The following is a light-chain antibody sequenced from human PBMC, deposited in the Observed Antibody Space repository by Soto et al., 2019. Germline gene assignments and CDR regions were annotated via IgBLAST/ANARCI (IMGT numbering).Light chain of an antibody. Sequence: EIVLTQSPGTLSLSPGERATLSCRASQSVSSNYLAWYQQKPGQAPRLLIYGASSRATGIPDRFSGSGSGTDFTLTISRLEPEDFAVSYCQQYGSSFRYTFGQGTKLEIK. V-gene: IGKV3-20*01. CDR2: GAS. CDR1: QSVSSNY. CDR3: QQYGSSFRYT. J-gene: IGKJ2*01.